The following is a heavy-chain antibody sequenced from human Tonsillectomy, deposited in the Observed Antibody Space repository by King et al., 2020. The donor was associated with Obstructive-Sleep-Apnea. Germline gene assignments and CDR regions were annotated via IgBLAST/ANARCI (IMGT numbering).Heavy chain of an antibody. J-gene: IGHJ4*02. V-gene: IGHV3-11*01. CDR3: ARGLDCGGACVGY. D-gene: IGHD2-21*02. Sequence: VQLVESGGDLVKPGGSLRLSCAASGFLFGDFYMNWIRQTPGKEMEWVSFISNDGSRVYYRDSVKGRFTISRDNAKNSVYLQMNSLRVEDTAVYYCARGLDCGGACVGYWGQGTLVTVSS. CDR1: GFLFGDFY. CDR2: ISNDGSRV.